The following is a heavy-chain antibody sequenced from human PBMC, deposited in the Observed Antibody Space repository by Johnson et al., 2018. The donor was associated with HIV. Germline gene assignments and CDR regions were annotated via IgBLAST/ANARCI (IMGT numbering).Heavy chain of an antibody. D-gene: IGHD6-19*01. J-gene: IGHJ3*02. CDR1: GFTFSDYY. V-gene: IGHV3-11*04. Sequence: QVQLVESGGGLVNPGGSLRLSCAASGFTFSDYYFSWIRQAPGKGLEWVSGISWDSGSIDYADSVKGRFTISRDNSKNTLYLQMNSLRAEDTAVYYCAKKQWPEDDAFDIWGQGTMVTVSS. CDR2: ISWDSGSI. CDR3: AKKQWPEDDAFDI.